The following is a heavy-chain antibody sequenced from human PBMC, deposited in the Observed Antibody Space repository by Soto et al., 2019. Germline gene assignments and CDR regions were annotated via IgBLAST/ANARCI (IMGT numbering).Heavy chain of an antibody. J-gene: IGHJ6*02. CDR2: IYPGDSDT. CDR3: ARQDSQKCTSSSASMDV. V-gene: IGHV5-51*01. CDR1: GYSFTNYW. Sequence: PGESLKISCMGSGYSFTNYWIGWVRQMPGKGLEWMGIIYPGDSDTRYSPSFQGQVTISADKSISTAYLQWSSLRASDTAIYYCARQDSQKCTSSSASMDVWGQGTTVTVSS. D-gene: IGHD6-6*01.